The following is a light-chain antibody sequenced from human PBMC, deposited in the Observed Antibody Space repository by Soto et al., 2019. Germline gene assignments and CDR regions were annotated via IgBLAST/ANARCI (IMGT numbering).Light chain of an antibody. J-gene: IGKJ2*01. Sequence: LTHSPANLSVSPGERATLSCRASESVSDDLAWYQQKPGQAPRLLIHAASTGATGIPARFRGSGSGTDFTLTISSLEPEDSAVYFCHQYADSPQTFGQGTKVDIK. CDR3: HQYADSPQT. CDR1: ESVSDD. CDR2: AAS. V-gene: IGKV3D-15*01.